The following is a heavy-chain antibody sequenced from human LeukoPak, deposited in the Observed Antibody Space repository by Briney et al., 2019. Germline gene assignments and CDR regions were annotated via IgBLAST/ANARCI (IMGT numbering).Heavy chain of an antibody. CDR3: ARDSRGSSFRTFDY. V-gene: IGHV3-48*04. J-gene: IGHJ4*02. Sequence: GGSLRLSCAASGFTFSSYSMNWVRQAPGKGLEWVSYISSSSSTIYYADSVKGRFTISRDNAKNSLYLQMNSLRAEDTAVYYCARDSRGSSFRTFDYWGQGTLVTASS. D-gene: IGHD6-13*01. CDR1: GFTFSSYS. CDR2: ISSSSSTI.